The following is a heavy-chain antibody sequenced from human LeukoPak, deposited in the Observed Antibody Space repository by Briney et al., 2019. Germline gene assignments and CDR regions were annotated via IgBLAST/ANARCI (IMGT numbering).Heavy chain of an antibody. CDR3: ARDAPTDYGDYVGDY. J-gene: IGHJ4*02. V-gene: IGHV1-46*01. CDR2: INPSGGSS. CDR1: GYTFTSYY. Sequence: ASVKVSCKASGYTFTSYYMHWVRQAPGQGLEWMGIINPSGGSSSCAQKFQGRVTMTRDTSTSTVYMELSSLRSEDTAVYYCARDAPTDYGDYVGDYWGQGTLVTVSS. D-gene: IGHD4-17*01.